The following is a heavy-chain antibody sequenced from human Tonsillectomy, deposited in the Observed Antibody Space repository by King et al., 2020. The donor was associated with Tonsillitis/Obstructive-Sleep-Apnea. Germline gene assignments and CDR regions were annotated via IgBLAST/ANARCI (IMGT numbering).Heavy chain of an antibody. CDR2: VIPTLGIG. J-gene: IGHJ5*01. V-gene: IGHV1-69*09. Sequence: VQLVQSGAEVKKTGSSVKVSCKASGGTFSSYAIDWVRQAPGQGLEWMGRVIPTLGIGRYAQKFQGRVTISADKSTTTAYMELSSLSSYDTAMYYCAREGSGRGSWGYNWFDSWGQGILVTVSS. CDR3: AREGSGRGSWGYNWFDS. D-gene: IGHD3-10*01. CDR1: GGTFSSYA.